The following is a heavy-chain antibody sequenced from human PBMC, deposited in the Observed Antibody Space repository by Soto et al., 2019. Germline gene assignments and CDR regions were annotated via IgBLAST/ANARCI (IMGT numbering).Heavy chain of an antibody. D-gene: IGHD1-7*01. CDR1: GFTFSSYA. J-gene: IGHJ4*02. Sequence: PGGSLRLSCAASGFTFSSYAMSWVRQAPGKGLEWVSAISGSGGSTYYADSVKGRFTISRDNSKNTLYLQMNSLRAEDTAVYYSAHPLNNWNYLSVDYWGQGTLVTVSS. V-gene: IGHV3-23*01. CDR2: ISGSGGST. CDR3: AHPLNNWNYLSVDY.